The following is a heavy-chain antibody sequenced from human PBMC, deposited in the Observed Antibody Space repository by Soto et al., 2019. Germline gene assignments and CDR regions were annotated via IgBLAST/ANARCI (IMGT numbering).Heavy chain of an antibody. CDR2: IWYDGSNK. D-gene: IGHD2-21*01. CDR1: GFTFSSYG. Sequence: PGGSLRLSCAASGFTFSSYGMHWVRQAPGKGLEWVAVIWYDGSNKYYADSVKGRFTISRDNSKNTLYLQMNSLRAEDTAVYYCARVAVWPRPNYYYYMDVWGKGTTVTVSS. CDR3: ARVAVWPRPNYYYYMDV. V-gene: IGHV3-33*01. J-gene: IGHJ6*03.